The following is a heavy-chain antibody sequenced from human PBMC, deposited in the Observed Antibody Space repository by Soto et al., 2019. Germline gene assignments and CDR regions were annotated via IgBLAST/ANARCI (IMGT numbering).Heavy chain of an antibody. CDR1: GYTFTSYA. J-gene: IGHJ6*02. CDR2: INAGNGNT. D-gene: IGHD2-15*01. Sequence: ASVKVSCKASGYTFTSYAMHWVRQAPGQRLEWMGWINAGNGNTKYSQKFQGRVTITRDTSASTAYMELSSLRSEDTAVYYGATGGAYCSGGSCYSSYYYYGMDVWGQGTTVTVSS. CDR3: ATGGAYCSGGSCYSSYYYYGMDV. V-gene: IGHV1-3*01.